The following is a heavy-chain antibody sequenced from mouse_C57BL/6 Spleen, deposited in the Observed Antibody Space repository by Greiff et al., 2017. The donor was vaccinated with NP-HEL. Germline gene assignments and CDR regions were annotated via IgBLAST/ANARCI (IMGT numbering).Heavy chain of an antibody. CDR1: GYTFTSYW. J-gene: IGHJ3*01. CDR3: AREINCFAY. CDR2: IYPGSGST. Sequence: VQLKESGAELVKPGASVKMSCKASGYTFTSYWITWVKQRPGQGLVWIGDIYPGSGSTNYNEKFKSKATLTVDTSSRTAYMQLSSLTAEDSAVYYCAREINCFAYWGQGTLVTVSA. D-gene: IGHD2-4*01. V-gene: IGHV1-55*01.